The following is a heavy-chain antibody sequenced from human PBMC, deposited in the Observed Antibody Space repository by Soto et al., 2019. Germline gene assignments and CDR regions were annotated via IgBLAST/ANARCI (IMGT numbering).Heavy chain of an antibody. CDR3: ARGRGLEPTELKKTVIDKYYYYGMDV. CDR1: GGSISSGGYS. J-gene: IGHJ6*02. V-gene: IGHV4-30-2*01. D-gene: IGHD1-1*01. CDR2: IYHSGST. Sequence: SETLSLTCAVSGGSISSGGYSWSWIRQPPGKGLEWIGYIYHSGSTYYNPSLKSRVTISVDRSKNQFSLKLSSVTAADTAVYYCARGRGLEPTELKKTVIDKYYYYGMDVWGQGTTVTVSS.